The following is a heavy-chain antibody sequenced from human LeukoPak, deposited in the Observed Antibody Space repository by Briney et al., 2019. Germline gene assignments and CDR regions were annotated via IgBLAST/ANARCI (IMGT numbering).Heavy chain of an antibody. J-gene: IGHJ4*02. V-gene: IGHV3-23*01. CDR2: IDYSGGST. CDR1: GFTLSSYE. CDR3: AKQRIAVAGIFDY. Sequence: GGSLRLSCTASGFTLSSYEMSWIRQAPGKGLEWVSSIDYSGGSTHYADSVMGRFTISRDNSKNTLYLQMNSLRAEDTAVYYCAKQRIAVAGIFDYWGQGTLVTGSS. D-gene: IGHD6-19*01.